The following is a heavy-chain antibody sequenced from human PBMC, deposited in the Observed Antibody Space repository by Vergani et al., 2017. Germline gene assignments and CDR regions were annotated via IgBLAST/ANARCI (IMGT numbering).Heavy chain of an antibody. D-gene: IGHD3-10*01. Sequence: QVQLQESGPGLVKPSQTLPLTCSVSGDSISSGVYYWNWIRQHPGKGLEWIGYIYSTGSTHHNPSLRRRINMSVDTSKNQFSLKLNSVTAADTAVYYCGRVADFYGLGSRLLDLWGQGILVTVSS. CDR1: GDSISSGVYY. V-gene: IGHV4-31*03. J-gene: IGHJ5*02. CDR2: IYSTGST. CDR3: GRVADFYGLGSRLLDL.